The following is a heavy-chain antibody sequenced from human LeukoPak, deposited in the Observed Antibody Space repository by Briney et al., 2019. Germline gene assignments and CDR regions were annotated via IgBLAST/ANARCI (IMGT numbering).Heavy chain of an antibody. Sequence: ASVKVSCKASGYAFTAYYTHWVRQAPGQGLEWMGWISAYNGNTNYAQKLQGRVTMTTDTSTSTAYMELRSLRSDDTAVYYCARVFGYGGNWFDPWGQGTLVTVSS. J-gene: IGHJ5*02. CDR1: GYAFTAYY. CDR3: ARVFGYGGNWFDP. D-gene: IGHD3-22*01. CDR2: ISAYNGNT. V-gene: IGHV1-18*01.